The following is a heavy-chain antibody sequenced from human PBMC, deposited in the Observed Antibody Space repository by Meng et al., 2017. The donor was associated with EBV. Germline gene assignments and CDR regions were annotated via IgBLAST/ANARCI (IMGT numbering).Heavy chain of an antibody. V-gene: IGHV1-69*01. CDR3: ASESGRGFTPDY. D-gene: IGHD3-10*01. J-gene: IGHJ4*02. CDR2: LIPMSDAP. Sequence: QLQLHGAGAKVNKHGSLVKVSCKTSGGPFRSDAVSWVRQAPGQGLEWMGGLIPMSDAPHYAQKFQGRVTMTADESTNTHYMDLSGLRFEDTAVYYCASESGRGFTPDYWGQGTLVTVSS. CDR1: GGPFRSDA.